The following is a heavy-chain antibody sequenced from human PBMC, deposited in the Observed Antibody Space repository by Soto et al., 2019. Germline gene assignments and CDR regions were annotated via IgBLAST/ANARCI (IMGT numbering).Heavy chain of an antibody. V-gene: IGHV2-5*02. CDR2: IYWDDDK. CDR3: AHSSRLGYSSGWPLYCFDY. Sequence: QITLKESGPTLVKPTQTLTLTCTFSGLSLTTNGVGVGWIRQPPGKALEWLALIYWDDDKRYSPSLNSRLTTPKDTSKHPLVLIMTTMAPVDTPTYYCAHSSRLGYSSGWPLYCFDYWGQGTLVTVSS. J-gene: IGHJ4*02. CDR1: GLSLTTNGVG. D-gene: IGHD6-19*01.